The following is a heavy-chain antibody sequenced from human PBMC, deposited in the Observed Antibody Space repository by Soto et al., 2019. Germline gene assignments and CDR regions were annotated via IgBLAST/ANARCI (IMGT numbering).Heavy chain of an antibody. CDR2: IYPDDSDT. D-gene: IGHD6-13*01. J-gene: IGHJ4*02. V-gene: IGHV5-51*01. CDR3: VVQQQLPWVNY. Sequence: PGESMKSSGKGSGYSFFGYWIGWVRQMPGKGLEWMGIIYPDDSDTRYSPPFQGHVTISADKSISTAYLQWSSLKASDTAMYFCVVQQQLPWVNYWGQGTQVTGSA. CDR1: GYSFFGYW.